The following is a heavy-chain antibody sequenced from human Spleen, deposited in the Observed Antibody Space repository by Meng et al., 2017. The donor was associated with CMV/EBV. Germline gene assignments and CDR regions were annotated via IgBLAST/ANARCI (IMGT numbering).Heavy chain of an antibody. CDR2: INWNGVSS. CDR1: GFNFDAYG. V-gene: IGHV3-20*04. Sequence: RGSLRLSCAASGFNFDAYGMTWVRQVPGKGLEWVSGINWNGVSSGYADSVKGRFTISRDNGKNSLFLQMNSLRAEDTAFYYCARVRGTEGTYYDFWSGSGIADYWGQGTLVTVSS. J-gene: IGHJ4*02. CDR3: ARVRGTEGTYYDFWSGSGIADY. D-gene: IGHD3-3*01.